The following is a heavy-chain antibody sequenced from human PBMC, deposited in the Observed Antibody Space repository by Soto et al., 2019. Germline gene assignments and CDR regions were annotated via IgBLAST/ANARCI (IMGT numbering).Heavy chain of an antibody. CDR1: GFTFSSYA. CDR3: AKVGGKYSSSSADY. Sequence: PGGSLRLSCAASGFTFSSYAMSWVRQAPGKGLEWVSAISGSGGSTYYADSVKGRFTISRDNSKNTLYLQMNSLRAEDTAVYYCAKVGGKYSSSSADYWGQGTLVTVSS. J-gene: IGHJ4*02. V-gene: IGHV3-23*01. D-gene: IGHD6-6*01. CDR2: ISGSGGST.